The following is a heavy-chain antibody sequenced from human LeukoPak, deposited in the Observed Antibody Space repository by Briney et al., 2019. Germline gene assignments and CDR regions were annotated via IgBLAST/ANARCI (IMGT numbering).Heavy chain of an antibody. D-gene: IGHD2-8*01. J-gene: IGHJ4*02. CDR3: ASEYNGL. Sequence: GGSLRLSCAASGFTFSSYGMHWVRKAQAKGLERVAVISYDGSNKYYADSVKGRFTISRDDSKNTVYLQVNSLRLEDTAVYYCASEYNGLWGQGTLVTVSS. CDR2: ISYDGSNK. V-gene: IGHV3-30*03. CDR1: GFTFSSYG.